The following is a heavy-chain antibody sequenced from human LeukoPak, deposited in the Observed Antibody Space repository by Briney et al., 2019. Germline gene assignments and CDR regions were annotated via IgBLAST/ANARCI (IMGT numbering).Heavy chain of an antibody. CDR1: GFTFSSYA. J-gene: IGHJ4*02. Sequence: GGSLRLSCAASGFTFSSYAMSWVRQAPGKGLEWVSAISGTGGRTYYADSVKGRFTISRDNAKNSLYLQMNSLRAEDTAVYYCARDTTYGSGTYSFDCWGQGTLVTVSS. D-gene: IGHD3-10*01. CDR3: ARDTTYGSGTYSFDC. CDR2: ISGTGGRT. V-gene: IGHV3-23*01.